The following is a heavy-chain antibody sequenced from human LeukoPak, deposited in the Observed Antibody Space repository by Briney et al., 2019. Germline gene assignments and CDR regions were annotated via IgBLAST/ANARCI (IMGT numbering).Heavy chain of an antibody. CDR2: IIPIFGTA. J-gene: IGHJ6*03. CDR3: AKETLWRPGGKEASGGYYYYMDV. Sequence: ASVKVSCKASGGTFSSYAISWVRQAPGQGLEWMGGIIPIFGTANYAQKFQGRVTITADESTSTAYMELSSLRSEYTAVYYCAKETLWRPGGKEASGGYYYYMDVWGKGTTVTISS. D-gene: IGHD2-8*02. V-gene: IGHV1-69*13. CDR1: GGTFSSYA.